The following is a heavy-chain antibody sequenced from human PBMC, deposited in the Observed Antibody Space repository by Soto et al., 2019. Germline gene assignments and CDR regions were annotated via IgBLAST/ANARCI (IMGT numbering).Heavy chain of an antibody. V-gene: IGHV4-61*01. CDR3: ARDARRYYGMDV. CDR2: IYYSGST. Sequence: PSETLSLTCTFSGGSVSSGSYYWIWIRQPPGKGLEWIGYIYYSGSTNYNPSLKSRVTISVDTSKNQFSLKLSSVTAADTAVYYCARDARRYYGMDVWGQGTTVTVSS. CDR1: GGSVSSGSYY. D-gene: IGHD6-6*01. J-gene: IGHJ6*02.